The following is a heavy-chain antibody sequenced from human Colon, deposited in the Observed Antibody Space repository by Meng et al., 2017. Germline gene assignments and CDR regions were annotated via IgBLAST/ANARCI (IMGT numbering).Heavy chain of an antibody. CDR1: GFTFNSYA. V-gene: IGHV3-30*01. D-gene: IGHD6-19*01. CDR3: ATPGGSGWSRGFDY. J-gene: IGHJ4*02. Sequence: GGSLRLSCAASGFTFNSYALHWVRQAPGKGPEWVAGISYDGSNKYYADSVKGRFTISRDNSENTLYMQMNSLRPEDTAVYYCATPGGSGWSRGFDYWGQGTLVPSPQ. CDR2: ISYDGSNK.